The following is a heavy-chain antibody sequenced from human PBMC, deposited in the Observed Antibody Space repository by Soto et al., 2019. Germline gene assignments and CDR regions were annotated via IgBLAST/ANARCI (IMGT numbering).Heavy chain of an antibody. CDR3: ARGTYYYDSSGSSGAFDI. V-gene: IGHV4-59*08. CDR1: GGSISSYY. Sequence: SETLSLTCTVSGGSISSYYWSWIRQPPGKGLEWIGYIYYSGSTNYNPSLKSRVTISVDTSKNQFSLKLSSVTAADTAVYYCARGTYYYDSSGSSGAFDIWGQGTMVTVSS. J-gene: IGHJ3*02. D-gene: IGHD3-22*01. CDR2: IYYSGST.